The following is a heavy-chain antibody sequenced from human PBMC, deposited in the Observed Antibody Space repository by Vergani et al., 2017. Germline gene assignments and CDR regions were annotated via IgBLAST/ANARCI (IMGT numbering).Heavy chain of an antibody. CDR3: SRDPRPIKTTVTTEYYYYYGMDV. Sequence: VQLVESGGGLVQPGGSLRLSCAASGFTFSDYYMSWIRQAPGKGLEWVSYISSSSSYTNNADSVKGRFTISRDNAKNSLYLQMNSLRAEDTAVYYCSRDPRPIKTTVTTEYYYYYGMDVWGQGTTVTVSS. CDR1: GFTFSDYY. V-gene: IGHV3-11*05. D-gene: IGHD4-17*01. CDR2: ISSSSSYT. J-gene: IGHJ6*02.